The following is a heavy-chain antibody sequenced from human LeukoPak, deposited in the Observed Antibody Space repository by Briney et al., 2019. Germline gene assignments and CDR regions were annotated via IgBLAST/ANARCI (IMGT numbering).Heavy chain of an antibody. CDR3: ARRAPMYSSGWYGDAFDI. D-gene: IGHD6-19*01. V-gene: IGHV4-59*08. CDR2: IYYSGST. CDR1: GGSISSYY. J-gene: IGHJ3*02. Sequence: SETLSLTCTVSGGSISSYYWSWIRRPPGKGLEWIGYIYYSGSTNYNPSLKSRVTISVDTSKNQFSLKLSSVTASDTAVYYCARRAPMYSSGWYGDAFDIWGQGTMVTVSS.